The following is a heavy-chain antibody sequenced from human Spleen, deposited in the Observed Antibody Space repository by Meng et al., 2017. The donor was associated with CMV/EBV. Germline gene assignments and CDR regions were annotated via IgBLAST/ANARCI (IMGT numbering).Heavy chain of an antibody. CDR3: AKGGCSTNSGDKNS. V-gene: IGHV3-30*02. D-gene: IGHD2-2*01. CDR1: GFAFSTYG. CDR2: IPSDGSNK. Sequence: GGPLRLSCAASGFAFSTYGMHWVRQAPGKGLEWVAFIPSDGSNKYYADSVKGRFTISRDNSKNTLYVQMNSLRAEDTAVYYCAKGGCSTNSGDKNSWGQGTLVTVSS. J-gene: IGHJ4*02.